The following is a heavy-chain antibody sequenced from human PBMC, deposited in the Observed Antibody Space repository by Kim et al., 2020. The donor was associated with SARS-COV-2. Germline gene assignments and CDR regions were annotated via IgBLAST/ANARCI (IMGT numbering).Heavy chain of an antibody. J-gene: IGHJ4*02. D-gene: IGHD6-13*01. CDR2: INPICGST. V-gene: IGHV1-46*01. CDR1: GYTFTSYY. CDR3: ARDLSSRWGGFDY. Sequence: ASVKVSCKASGYTFTSYYMHWVRQAPGQGLEWMGIINPICGSTNYAQKFQGRVTITRDTSTSTVYMELSSLRSEDTAVYYCARDLSSRWGGFDYWGQGTLVTVSS.